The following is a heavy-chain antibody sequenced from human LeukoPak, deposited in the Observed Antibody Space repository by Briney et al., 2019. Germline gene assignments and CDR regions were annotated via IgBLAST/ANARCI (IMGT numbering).Heavy chain of an antibody. CDR2: IRSKAYGETA. CDR3: TRDRGAYNLYDY. D-gene: IGHD1-1*01. Sequence: GGSLRLSCTASGFTFGDYAMSWIRQAPGKGLEWVGFIRSKAYGETADYAASVKGRFTISRDDSKAIAYLQMNSLKTEDTAVYHCTRDRGAYNLYDYWGQGTLVAVSS. CDR1: GFTFGDYA. V-gene: IGHV3-49*03. J-gene: IGHJ4*02.